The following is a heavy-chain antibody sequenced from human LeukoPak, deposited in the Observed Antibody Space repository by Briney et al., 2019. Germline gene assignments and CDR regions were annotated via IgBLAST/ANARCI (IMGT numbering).Heavy chain of an antibody. Sequence: GGSLRLSCAASGFTVSSNYMSWVRQAPGKGLEWVSVIYSSGTTDYGDSVKGRFTISRDNSKNTLYLQMNSLRAEDTAVYYCAKGVGSYGMDVWGQGTTVTVSS. J-gene: IGHJ6*02. CDR2: IYSSGTT. D-gene: IGHD3-16*01. CDR3: AKGVGSYGMDV. V-gene: IGHV3-66*01. CDR1: GFTVSSNY.